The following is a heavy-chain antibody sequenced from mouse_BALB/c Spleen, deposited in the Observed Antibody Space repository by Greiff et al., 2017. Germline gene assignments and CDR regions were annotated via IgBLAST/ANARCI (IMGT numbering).Heavy chain of an antibody. CDR2: INPSSGYT. CDR1: GYTFTSYT. CDR3: ARKYAYAMDY. Sequence: QVQLQQSGAELARPGASVKMSCKASGYTFTSYTMHWVKQMPGQGLEWIGYINPSSGYTNYNQKFKDKATLTADKSSSTAYMQLSSLTSEDSAVYYCARKYAYAMDYWGQGTSVTVSS. J-gene: IGHJ4*01. V-gene: IGHV1-4*01. D-gene: IGHD2-14*01.